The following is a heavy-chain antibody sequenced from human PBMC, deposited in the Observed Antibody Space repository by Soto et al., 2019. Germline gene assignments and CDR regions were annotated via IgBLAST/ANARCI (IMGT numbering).Heavy chain of an antibody. Sequence: GGSLRLSCAASGFTFSSYAMSWVRQAPGKGLEWVSAISGSGGSTYYADSVKGRFTISRDNSKNTPYLQMNSLRAEDTAVYYCAKLEYYDILTGSTFDYWGQGTLVTVSS. J-gene: IGHJ4*02. V-gene: IGHV3-23*01. CDR3: AKLEYYDILTGSTFDY. D-gene: IGHD3-9*01. CDR2: ISGSGGST. CDR1: GFTFSSYA.